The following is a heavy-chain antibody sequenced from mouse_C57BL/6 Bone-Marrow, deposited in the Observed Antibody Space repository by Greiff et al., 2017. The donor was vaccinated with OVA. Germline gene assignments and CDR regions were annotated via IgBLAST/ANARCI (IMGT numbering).Heavy chain of an antibody. J-gene: IGHJ1*03. V-gene: IGHV1-9*01. Sequence: VQLQQSGAELMKPGASVKLSCKATGYTFTGYWIEWVKQRPGHGLEWIGEILPGSGSTTYNEKFKGKATFTADTSSNTAYMQLSSLTSEDSAVDYCARSYYVDWYFGVGGTGTAVTVSA. CDR3: ARSYYVDWYFGV. D-gene: IGHD1-1*01. CDR2: ILPGSGST. CDR1: GYTFTGYW.